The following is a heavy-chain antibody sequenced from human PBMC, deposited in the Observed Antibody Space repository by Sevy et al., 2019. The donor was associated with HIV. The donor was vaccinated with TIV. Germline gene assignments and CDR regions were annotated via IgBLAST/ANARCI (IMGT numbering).Heavy chain of an antibody. CDR2: IYYSGST. CDR3: ARLMSSSATTTNWFDP. J-gene: IGHJ5*02. D-gene: IGHD6-6*01. CDR1: GGSISSDY. V-gene: IGHV4-59*01. Sequence: SETLSLTCTVSGGSISSDYWSWIRQPPGKGLEWIGYIYYSGSTNYNPSLRSRVTISVDTSKNQFSLKLSSVTAADTAVYYCARLMSSSATTTNWFDPWGQGTLVTVSS.